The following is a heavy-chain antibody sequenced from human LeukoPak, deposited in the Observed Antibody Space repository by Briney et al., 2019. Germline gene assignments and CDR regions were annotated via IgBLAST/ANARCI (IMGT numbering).Heavy chain of an antibody. D-gene: IGHD1-26*01. CDR1: GFTFSSYS. CDR3: ARDRTGRYDFDY. CDR2: ISSSSGTI. J-gene: IGHJ4*02. Sequence: GGSLRLSCSASGFTFSSYSMSWVRQAPGKGLEWLSFISSSSGTIYYADSVKGRFTISRDNAKNSLYLQINSLRDEDTAVYYCARDRTGRYDFDYWGQGTLVTVSS. V-gene: IGHV3-48*02.